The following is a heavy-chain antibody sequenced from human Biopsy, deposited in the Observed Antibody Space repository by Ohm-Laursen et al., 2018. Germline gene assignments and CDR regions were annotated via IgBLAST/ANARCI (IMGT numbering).Heavy chain of an antibody. CDR2: INHRGRS. J-gene: IGHJ4*02. CDR3: AREGGGLLPIRLTDF. CDR1: GESFSDYY. D-gene: IGHD1-26*01. Sequence: TLSLTCEVSGESFSDYYWSWIRQSPGKGLEWIGEINHRGRSSYSPSLQSRVTISVDASKNQFSLNMKSVSAAATAVYFCAREGGGLLPIRLTDFWGPGMMVTVSS. V-gene: IGHV4-34*01.